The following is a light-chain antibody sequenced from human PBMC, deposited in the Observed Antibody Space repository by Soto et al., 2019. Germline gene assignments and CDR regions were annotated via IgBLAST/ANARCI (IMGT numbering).Light chain of an antibody. V-gene: IGLV1-40*01. CDR3: QSYDSSLSGWV. Sequence: QPVLTQPPSVSGAPGQRVTISCTGSSSNIGAPFDVHWYQQVSRTAPKLLIYGNNNRPSGVPDRFSGSKSGTSASLAITGLQAEDEADYYCQSYDSSLSGWVFGGGTKLTVL. J-gene: IGLJ3*02. CDR1: SSNIGAPFD. CDR2: GNN.